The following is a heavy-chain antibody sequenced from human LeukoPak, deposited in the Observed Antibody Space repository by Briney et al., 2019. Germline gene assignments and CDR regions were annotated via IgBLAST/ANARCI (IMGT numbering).Heavy chain of an antibody. J-gene: IGHJ4*02. CDR3: ASRDPGYCSSTSCYGLLDY. CDR1: GFTFSSYA. Sequence: GGSLRLSCAASGFTFSSYAMSWVRQAPGKGLEWVSAISGSGGSTYYADSVKGRFTISRDNSKNTLYLQMNSLRAEDTAVCYCASRDPGYCSSTSCYGLLDYWGQGTLVTVSS. CDR2: ISGSGGST. D-gene: IGHD2-2*01. V-gene: IGHV3-23*01.